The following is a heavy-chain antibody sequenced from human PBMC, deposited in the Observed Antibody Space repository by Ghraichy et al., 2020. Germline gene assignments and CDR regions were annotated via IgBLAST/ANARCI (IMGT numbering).Heavy chain of an antibody. CDR3: VKESTRWLQTWVDVFDI. J-gene: IGHJ3*02. D-gene: IGHD5-24*01. CDR2: ISYDGNNK. CDR1: GFSFSSYG. Sequence: GGSPRLSCAASGFSFSSYGMHWVRQAPGKGLEWVAVISYDGNNKFYADSVKGRFTISRDNSKNTLYLQMNNLRPEDTAVYYCVKESTRWLQTWVDVFDIWGQGTMVTVSS. V-gene: IGHV3-30*18.